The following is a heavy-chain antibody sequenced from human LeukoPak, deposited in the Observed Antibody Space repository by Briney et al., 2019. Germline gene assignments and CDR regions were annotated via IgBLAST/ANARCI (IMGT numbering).Heavy chain of an antibody. Sequence: GGSLRLSCAASGFTFSSYAMSWVRQAPGKGLEWVSAISGSGGSTYYADSVKGRFTISRDNSKNTLYLQMNSLRAEDTAAYYCAKDLRPGTTRGTGLVLDYWGQGTLVTVSS. D-gene: IGHD1-1*01. CDR2: ISGSGGST. J-gene: IGHJ4*02. CDR1: GFTFSSYA. CDR3: AKDLRPGTTRGTGLVLDY. V-gene: IGHV3-23*01.